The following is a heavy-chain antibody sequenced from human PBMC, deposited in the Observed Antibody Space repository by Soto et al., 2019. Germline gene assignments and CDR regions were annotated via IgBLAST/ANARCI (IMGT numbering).Heavy chain of an antibody. CDR1: GGSISGFY. CDR2: LYSSGAT. D-gene: IGHD2-21*02. V-gene: IGHV4-4*07. J-gene: IGHJ4*02. Sequence: PSETLSLTCTVAGGSISGFYWSWVRQPAGKGLEWIGRLYSSGATKYNPSLRNRVTMSVDTSTDQYSLNLASMTAADTAVYFCERGPFCGNDCYFDVWGQGTQVTVSS. CDR3: ERGPFCGNDCYFDV.